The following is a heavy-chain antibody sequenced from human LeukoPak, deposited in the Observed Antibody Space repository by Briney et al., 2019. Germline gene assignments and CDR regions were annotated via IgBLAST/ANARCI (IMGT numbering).Heavy chain of an antibody. Sequence: SETLSLTCTVSGGSISSGDYYWSWIRQHPGKGLEWIGYIYYSGSTYYNPSLKSRVTISVDTSKNQFSLKLSSVTAADTAVYYCASLYGDYATDYYGMDVWGQGTTVTVSS. CDR3: ASLYGDYATDYYGMDV. V-gene: IGHV4-31*03. CDR1: GGSISSGDYY. CDR2: IYYSGST. D-gene: IGHD4-17*01. J-gene: IGHJ6*02.